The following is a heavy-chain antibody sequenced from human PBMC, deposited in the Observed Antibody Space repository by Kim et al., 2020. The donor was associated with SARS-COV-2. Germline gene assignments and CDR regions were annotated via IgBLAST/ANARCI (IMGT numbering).Heavy chain of an antibody. V-gene: IGHV5-51*01. CDR3: ARQGYYGSGSTYNWFDP. CDR1: GYSFTSYW. CDR2: IYPGDSDT. Sequence: GESLKISCKGSGYSFTSYWIGWVRQMPGKGLEWMGIIYPGDSDTRYSPSFQGQVTIPADKSISTAYLQWSSLKASDTAMYYCARQGYYGSGSTYNWFDPWGQGTLVTVSS. J-gene: IGHJ5*02. D-gene: IGHD3-10*01.